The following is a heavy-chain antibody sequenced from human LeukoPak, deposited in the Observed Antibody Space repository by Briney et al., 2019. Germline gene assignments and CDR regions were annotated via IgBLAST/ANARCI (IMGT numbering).Heavy chain of an antibody. CDR3: AREYYGAFDY. D-gene: IGHD4-17*01. CDR2: LSSDGSNT. V-gene: IGHV3-30-3*01. CDR1: GFTFSGFP. J-gene: IGHJ4*02. Sequence: PGGSLRLSCAASGFTFSGFPMHWVRQAPGEGLEWVAALSSDGSNTYYTDSVKGRFTISRDNSKNKVYLQMNSLRAEDTAVYYCAREYYGAFDYRGQGTLVTVSS.